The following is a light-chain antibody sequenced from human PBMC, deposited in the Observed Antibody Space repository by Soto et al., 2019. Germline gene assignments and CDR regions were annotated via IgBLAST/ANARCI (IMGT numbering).Light chain of an antibody. V-gene: IGLV1-36*01. J-gene: IGLJ1*01. CDR2: YDD. Sequence: QSVLTQSPSVSEAPRQRVTISCSGSSSNIGNNAVNWYQQLPGKAPKLLIYYDDLLPSGVSDRFSGSKSGTSASLAISGLQSEDEADYYCAAWDDSLNGYVFGTGTKVTV. CDR3: AAWDDSLNGYV. CDR1: SSNIGNNA.